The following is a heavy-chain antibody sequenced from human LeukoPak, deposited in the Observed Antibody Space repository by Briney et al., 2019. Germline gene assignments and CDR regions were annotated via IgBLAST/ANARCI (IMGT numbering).Heavy chain of an antibody. CDR2: IYSGGNT. V-gene: IGHV3-66*01. D-gene: IGHD3-10*01. CDR1: GFSFSGAW. J-gene: IGHJ4*02. Sequence: GGSLRLSCGASGFSFSGAWMSWVRQAPGKGLEWVSIIYSGGNTHYADSVKGRFTVSKDNSKSTLYLQMNTLRAEDTAVYYCTRAGQWTYGFQDYWGQGTLVTVSS. CDR3: TRAGQWTYGFQDY.